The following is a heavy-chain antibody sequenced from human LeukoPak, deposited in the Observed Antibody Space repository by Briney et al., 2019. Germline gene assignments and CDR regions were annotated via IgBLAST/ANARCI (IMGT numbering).Heavy chain of an antibody. CDR2: ITSGGGST. J-gene: IGHJ6*03. CDR1: GFTFSRSA. V-gene: IGHV3-64*01. Sequence: GGSLRLSCAASGFTFSRSAMHWVRQAPGKGLESVSGITSGGGSTYYAKCVKGRFIISRENSKNTLYLQMGSLGAEDMAVYYCAATITGGNYYYMDVWGKGTTVTVSS. D-gene: IGHD3-3*01. CDR3: AATITGGNYYYMDV.